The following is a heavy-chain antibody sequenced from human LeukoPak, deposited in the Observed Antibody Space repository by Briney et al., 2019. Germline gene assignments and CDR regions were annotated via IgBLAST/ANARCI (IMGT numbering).Heavy chain of an antibody. Sequence: ASVKVSCKASGYTFTGYYMHWVRQAPGQGLEWVGWINPNSGDTNYAQKFQGRVTMTRDTSISTAYLDLSRLESDDTAVYYCAGDLSSDALDIWGQGTVVTVPS. CDR2: INPNSGDT. CDR3: AGDLSSDALDI. CDR1: GYTFTGYY. V-gene: IGHV1-2*02. J-gene: IGHJ3*02.